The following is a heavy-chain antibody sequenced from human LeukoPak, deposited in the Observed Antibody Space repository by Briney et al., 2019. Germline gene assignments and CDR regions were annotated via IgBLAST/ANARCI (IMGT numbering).Heavy chain of an antibody. D-gene: IGHD5-24*01. CDR3: ARDWVYKIDY. CDR1: GFTFSSYV. J-gene: IGHJ4*02. Sequence: GGSLRLSCETAGFTFSSYVMHWVRRTPGKGLVWASRISHDGIISYADSVKGRFTISRDNAKNTLILQMNSLRVEDTAVYYCARDWVYKIDYWGRGTLVTVSS. V-gene: IGHV3-74*01. CDR2: ISHDGII.